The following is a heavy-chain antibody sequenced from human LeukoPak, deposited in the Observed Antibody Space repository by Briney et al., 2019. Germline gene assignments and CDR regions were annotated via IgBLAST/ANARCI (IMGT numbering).Heavy chain of an antibody. J-gene: IGHJ4*02. CDR3: WVTFGGVITTRGDY. Sequence: PWGSLRLSCAASGFTFSSYAMGWVRQAPGKGLEWVSAISGSGGSTYYADSVKGRFTISRDNSKNTLYLQMNSLRAEDTAVYYCWVTFGGVITTRGDYWGQGTLVTVSS. CDR1: GFTFSSYA. CDR2: ISGSGGST. D-gene: IGHD3-16*02. V-gene: IGHV3-23*01.